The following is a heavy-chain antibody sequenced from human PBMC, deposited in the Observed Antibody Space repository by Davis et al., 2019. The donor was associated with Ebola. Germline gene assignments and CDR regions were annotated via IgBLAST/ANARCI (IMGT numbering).Heavy chain of an antibody. CDR1: GFTFSDYS. D-gene: IGHD2-8*01. Sequence: GGSLRLSCAASGFTFSDYSMNWVRQAPGKGLEWVSYISDSSTTIYYADSVKGRFTISRDNAKNSLYLQMNSLRAEDTAVYYCARGRLTYYYYGMDVWGQGTTVTVSS. CDR3: ARGRLTYYYYGMDV. J-gene: IGHJ6*02. V-gene: IGHV3-48*04. CDR2: ISDSSTTI.